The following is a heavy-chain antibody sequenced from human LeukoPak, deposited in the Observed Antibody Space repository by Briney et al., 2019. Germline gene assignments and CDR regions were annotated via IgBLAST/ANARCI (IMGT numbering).Heavy chain of an antibody. V-gene: IGHV1-46*01. Sequence: ASVKVSCKASGYTFTSYYMHWVRQAPGQGLEWMGIINPSGGSTSYVQKFQGRVTMTRDTSTSTVYMELSSLRSEDTAVYYCARDNCSGGSCLGYFDYWGQGTLVTVSS. CDR1: GYTFTSYY. D-gene: IGHD2-15*01. J-gene: IGHJ4*02. CDR3: ARDNCSGGSCLGYFDY. CDR2: INPSGGST.